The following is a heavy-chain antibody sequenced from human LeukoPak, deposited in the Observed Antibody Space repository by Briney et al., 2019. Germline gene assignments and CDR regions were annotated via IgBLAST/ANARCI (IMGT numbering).Heavy chain of an antibody. CDR3: ARHGGSYSYYYYGMDV. CDR1: GGSISSYY. D-gene: IGHD1-26*01. CDR2: IYYRGST. Sequence: SETLSLTCTVSGGSISSYYWSWIRQPPGKGLEWIGYIYYRGSTNYNPSLKSRVTISVDTSKNQFSLKLSSVTAADTAVYYCARHGGSYSYYYYGMDVWGQGTTVTVSS. J-gene: IGHJ6*02. V-gene: IGHV4-59*08.